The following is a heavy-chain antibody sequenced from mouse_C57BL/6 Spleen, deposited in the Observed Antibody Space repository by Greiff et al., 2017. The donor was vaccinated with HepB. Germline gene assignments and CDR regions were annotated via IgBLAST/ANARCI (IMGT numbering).Heavy chain of an antibody. CDR1: GFSLTSYG. D-gene: IGHD1-1*01. J-gene: IGHJ2*01. CDR3: ARGGSYYGSSSYYFDY. Sequence: VQLQQSGPGLVQPSQSLSITCTVSGFSLTSYGVHWVRQSPGKGLEWLGVIWSGGSTDYNAAFISRLSISKDNSKSQVFFKMNSLQADDTAIDYCARGGSYYGSSSYYFDYWGQGTTLTVSS. CDR2: IWSGGST. V-gene: IGHV2-2*01.